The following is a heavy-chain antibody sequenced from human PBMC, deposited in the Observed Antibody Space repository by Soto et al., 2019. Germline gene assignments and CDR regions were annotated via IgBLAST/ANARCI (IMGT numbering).Heavy chain of an antibody. CDR2: ISWNGDAT. V-gene: IGHV3-9*01. Sequence: EVQLVESGGGLVQPGGSLRLSCAVSGFTFDDYAIHWVRQIPGKGLEWVSGISWNGDATGYADSVKGRFTISRDNAKNSLYLQMDSLKSEDTAMYYCANLPLYGSGFDCWGQGTLVTVSS. CDR3: ANLPLYGSGFDC. CDR1: GFTFDDYA. D-gene: IGHD3-10*01. J-gene: IGHJ4*02.